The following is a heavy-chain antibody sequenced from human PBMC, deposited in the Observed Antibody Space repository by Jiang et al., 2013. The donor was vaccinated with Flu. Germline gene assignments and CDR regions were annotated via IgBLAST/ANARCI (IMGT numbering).Heavy chain of an antibody. Sequence: GPGLVKPSQTLSLTCAVSGGSISSGGYSWSWIRQPPGKGLEWIGYIYYSGSTYYNPSPKSRVTISVDTSKNQFSLKLSPVTAADTAVYYCARVRYYGSGSLGFDYWGQGTLVTVSS. J-gene: IGHJ4*02. V-gene: IGHV4-30-4*07. CDR3: ARVRYYGSGSLGFDY. CDR1: GGSISSGGYS. CDR2: IYYSGST. D-gene: IGHD3-10*01.